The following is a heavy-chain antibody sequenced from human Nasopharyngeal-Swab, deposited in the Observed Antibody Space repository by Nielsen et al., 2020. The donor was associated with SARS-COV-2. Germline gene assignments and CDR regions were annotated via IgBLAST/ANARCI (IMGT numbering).Heavy chain of an antibody. CDR1: GYSFTSYW. V-gene: IGHV5-51*01. D-gene: IGHD1-26*01. J-gene: IGHJ4*02. Sequence: GGSLRLSCKGSGYSFTSYWIGWVRQMPGKGLEWMGIIYPGDSDTRYSPSFQGQVTISADKSISTAYLQWGSLKASDTAMYYCARHLGWEGATRIDYWGQGTLVTVSS. CDR2: IYPGDSDT. CDR3: ARHLGWEGATRIDY.